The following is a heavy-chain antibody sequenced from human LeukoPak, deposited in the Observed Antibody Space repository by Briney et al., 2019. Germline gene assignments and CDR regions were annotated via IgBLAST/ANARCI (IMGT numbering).Heavy chain of an antibody. D-gene: IGHD2-8*01. CDR1: GFTLSSYE. J-gene: IGHJ4*02. V-gene: IGHV3-23*01. Sequence: PGGSLRLSCTVSGFTLSSYEMTWFRQAPGKGLEWVSSIGYGGSDTHYADSVKGRFTVSRDNSKNTLYLQMNSLRAEDAAVYYCARDGVYRSSAPDYWGQGTLVTVSS. CDR3: ARDGVYRSSAPDY. CDR2: IGYGGSDT.